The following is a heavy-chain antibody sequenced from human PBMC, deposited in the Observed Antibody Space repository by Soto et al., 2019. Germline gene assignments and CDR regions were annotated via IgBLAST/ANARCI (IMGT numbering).Heavy chain of an antibody. D-gene: IGHD6-19*01. CDR1: GFTFSSYA. J-gene: IGHJ6*02. V-gene: IGHV3-30-3*01. CDR3: ARDIGDGSSGWYATSYYYYGMDV. CDR2: ISYDGSNK. Sequence: VQLVESGGGVVQPGRSLRLSCAASGFTFSSYAMHWVRQAPGKGLEWVAVISYDGSNKYYADSVKGRFTISRDNSKNTLYLQMNSLRAEDTAVYYCARDIGDGSSGWYATSYYYYGMDVWGQGTTVTVSS.